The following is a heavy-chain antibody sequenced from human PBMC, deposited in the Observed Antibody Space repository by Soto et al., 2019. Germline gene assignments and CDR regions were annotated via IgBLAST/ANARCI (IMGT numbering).Heavy chain of an antibody. Sequence: ASVKVSCKASGYTFTSYDINWVRQATGQGLEWMGWMNPNSGNTGYAQKFQGRVTMTRNTSISTAYMELSSLRSEDTAVYYCARGNVLRFLEWLSNSYYFDYWGQGXLVTVYS. CDR2: MNPNSGNT. CDR1: GYTFTSYD. D-gene: IGHD3-3*01. V-gene: IGHV1-8*01. J-gene: IGHJ4*02. CDR3: ARGNVLRFLEWLSNSYYFDY.